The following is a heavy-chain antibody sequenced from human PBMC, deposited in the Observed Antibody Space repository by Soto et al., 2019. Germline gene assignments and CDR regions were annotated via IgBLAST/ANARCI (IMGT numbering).Heavy chain of an antibody. CDR3: AREGKTIFGVVRGNYGMDV. D-gene: IGHD3-3*01. Sequence: QVQLVQSGAEVKXPGSXXXXXXKASGGTFSSYAISWVRQAPGQGLEWMGGIIPIFGTANYAQKFQGRVTITADESTSTAYMELSSLRSEDTAVYYCAREGKTIFGVVRGNYGMDVWGQGTTVTVSS. J-gene: IGHJ6*02. CDR1: GGTFSSYA. CDR2: IIPIFGTA. V-gene: IGHV1-69*01.